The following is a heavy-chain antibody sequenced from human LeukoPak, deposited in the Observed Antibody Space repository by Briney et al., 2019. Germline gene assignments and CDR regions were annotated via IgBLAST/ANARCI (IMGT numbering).Heavy chain of an antibody. Sequence: ASVKVSCKASGGTYSCYVISWVRQAPGQGLEWMGGIIPIFGTANYAQKFQGRVTITTDESTSTAYMELSSLRSEDTAVYYCARMGSFVFGYSYGSSAFDIWGQGTMVTVSS. V-gene: IGHV1-69*05. J-gene: IGHJ3*02. CDR2: IIPIFGTA. CDR1: GGTYSCYV. D-gene: IGHD5-18*01. CDR3: ARMGSFVFGYSYGSSAFDI.